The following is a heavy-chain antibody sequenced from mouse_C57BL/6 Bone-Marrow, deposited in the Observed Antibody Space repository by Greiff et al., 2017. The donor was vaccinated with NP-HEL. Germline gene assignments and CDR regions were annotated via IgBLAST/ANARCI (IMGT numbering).Heavy chain of an antibody. V-gene: IGHV10-1*01. CDR2: LRSKSNNYAT. CDR1: GFSFNTYA. Sequence: EVKLMESGGGLVQPKGSLKLSCAASGFSFNTYAMNWVRQAPGSGLEWVARLRSKSNNYATYYVDSVKDRFTISRDDSESMLYLQINNLKTEDTAMYYCGRGFAYGGQGTLVTVSA. CDR3: GRGFAY. J-gene: IGHJ3*01.